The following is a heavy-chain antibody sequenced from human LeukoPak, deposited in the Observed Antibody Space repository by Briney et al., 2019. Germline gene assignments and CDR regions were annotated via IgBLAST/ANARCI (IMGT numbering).Heavy chain of an antibody. D-gene: IGHD3-9*01. CDR1: GFTVSDND. J-gene: IGHJ4*02. CDR2: LYSGGGT. Sequence: PGGSLRLSCAASGFTVSDNDMNWVRQAPGKGLEWVSVLYSGGGTVYADSVKGRLTISRDNSKNTMYLQMNSLRAEDTAVYYCVRERNHYFDNVGYYHEGGVYFDHWGQGALVTVSS. CDR3: VRERNHYFDNVGYYHEGGVYFDH. V-gene: IGHV3-66*01.